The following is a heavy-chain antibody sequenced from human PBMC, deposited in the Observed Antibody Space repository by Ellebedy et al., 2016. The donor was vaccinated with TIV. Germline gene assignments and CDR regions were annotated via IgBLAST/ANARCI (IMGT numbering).Heavy chain of an antibody. Sequence: SETLSLXXTVSGGSITSGSYCWSWIRIRQPAGKGLEWIGRIYTSGSTNYNPSLKSRVTISVDTSKNQFSLKLSSVTAADTAVYYCARDQPYGDYDYGRPDYWGQGTLVTVSS. CDR3: ARDQPYGDYDYGRPDY. D-gene: IGHD4-17*01. CDR1: GGSITSGSYC. J-gene: IGHJ4*02. V-gene: IGHV4-61*02. CDR2: IYTSGST.